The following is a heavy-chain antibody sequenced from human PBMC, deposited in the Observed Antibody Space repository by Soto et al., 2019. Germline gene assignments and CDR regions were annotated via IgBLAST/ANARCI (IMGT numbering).Heavy chain of an antibody. CDR2: IYPGDSDT. CDR3: ARGPGDYYYGMAV. J-gene: IGHJ6*02. CDR1: GYSFTSSW. D-gene: IGHD3-10*01. Sequence: PGESLKISCKGSGYSFTSSWIGWVRQMPGEGLEWMGIIYPGDSDTRYSPSFQGQVTISADKSISTAYLQWSSLKASDTAMYYCARGPGDYYYGMAVWGQGTTVTVSS. V-gene: IGHV5-51*01.